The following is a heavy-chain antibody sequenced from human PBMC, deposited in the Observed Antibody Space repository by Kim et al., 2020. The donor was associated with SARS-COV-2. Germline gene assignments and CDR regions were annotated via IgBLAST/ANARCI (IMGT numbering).Heavy chain of an antibody. V-gene: IGHV1-18*01. J-gene: IGHJ4*02. D-gene: IGHD3-22*01. Sequence: YAQKRQGRVTMTTDTSTSTAYMELRSLRSDDTAVYYCASNSGYYYGTYFESWGQGTLVTVSS. CDR3: ASNSGYYYGTYFES.